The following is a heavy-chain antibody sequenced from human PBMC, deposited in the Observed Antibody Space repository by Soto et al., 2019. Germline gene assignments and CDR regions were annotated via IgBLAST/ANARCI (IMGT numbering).Heavy chain of an antibody. CDR2: ISAYNGNT. Sequence: SAKVSFRASAYTFTSYAISWVRQAPGQGLEWMGWISAYNGNTNYAQKLQGRVTMTTDTSTSTAYMELRSLRSDDTAVYYCARDRAGAAADPKGNWLDPWGQGTLVTVSS. J-gene: IGHJ5*02. CDR3: ARDRAGAAADPKGNWLDP. D-gene: IGHD6-13*01. V-gene: IGHV1-18*01. CDR1: AYTFTSYA.